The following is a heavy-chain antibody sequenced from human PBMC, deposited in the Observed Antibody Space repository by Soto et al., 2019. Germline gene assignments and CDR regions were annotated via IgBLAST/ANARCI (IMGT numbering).Heavy chain of an antibody. CDR1: GFSFSRSW. CDR2: INQDGNEK. Sequence: PVGSLRLSCAGSGFSFSRSWMNWVRQAPGKGLEWVANINQDGNEKYYVDSVKGRFTISRDNPKNSLYLQINSLRADDTAVYYCARKGGDNWGQGALVTVSS. V-gene: IGHV3-7*01. D-gene: IGHD1-26*01. CDR3: ARKGGDN. J-gene: IGHJ4*02.